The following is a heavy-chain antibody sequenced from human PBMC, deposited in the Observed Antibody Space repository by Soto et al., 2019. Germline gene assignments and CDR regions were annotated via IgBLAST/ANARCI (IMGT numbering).Heavy chain of an antibody. J-gene: IGHJ6*01. D-gene: IGHD2-2*01. CDR3: ASPEDHCTSTNCYHYYYYGMDV. Sequence: ASVKVSCKASGYTFTSYGVNWVRQAPGQGLEWMGWISVYSGKTDYAQTLQGRVSMTADTSTSTAYMELRSLRSDDTAVYYCASPEDHCTSTNCYHYYYYGMDVWGEGTRVTVCS. CDR2: ISVYSGKT. V-gene: IGHV1-18*01. CDR1: GYTFTSYG.